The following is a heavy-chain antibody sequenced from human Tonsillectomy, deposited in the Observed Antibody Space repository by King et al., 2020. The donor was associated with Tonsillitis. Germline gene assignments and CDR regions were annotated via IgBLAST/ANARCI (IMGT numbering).Heavy chain of an antibody. V-gene: IGHV4-39*01. J-gene: IGHJ4*02. D-gene: IGHD1-26*01. CDR1: GGSISSGDQF. CDR2: LYYSGAI. CDR3: ARYVDGSFDY. Sequence: LQLQESGPGVVKPSETLSLTCTVSGGSISSGDQFWAWIRQPPGKGLEWISYLYYSGAIFYHPSLNRRITISCGTSANRFSLKLSSVTAADTAVYFCARYVDGSFDYWGQGALVTVSS.